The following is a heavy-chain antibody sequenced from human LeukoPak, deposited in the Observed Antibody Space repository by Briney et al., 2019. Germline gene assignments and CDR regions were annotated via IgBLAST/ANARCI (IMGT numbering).Heavy chain of an antibody. CDR3: AKAHGITMVRGVTFFDY. J-gene: IGHJ4*02. CDR2: ISGSGGST. Sequence: GSLRLSCAASGFTFSSYAMSWVRQAPGKGLEWVSAISGSGGSTYYADSVKGRFTISRDNSKNTLYLQMNSLRAEDTAVYYCAKAHGITMVRGVTFFDYWGQGTLVTVSS. D-gene: IGHD3-10*01. CDR1: GFTFSSYA. V-gene: IGHV3-23*01.